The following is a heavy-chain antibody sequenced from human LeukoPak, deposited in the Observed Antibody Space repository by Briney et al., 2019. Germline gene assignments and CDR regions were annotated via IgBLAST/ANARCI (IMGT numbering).Heavy chain of an antibody. CDR3: ARELRDSSSWYIVNWFDP. CDR2: MNPNSGNT. J-gene: IGHJ5*02. Sequence: ASVKVSCKASGYTFTSYDINWVRQATGQGLEWMGWMNPNSGNTGYAQKFQGRVTMTRNTSISTAYMELSSLRSEDTAVYYCARELRDSSSWYIVNWFDPWGQGTLVTVSS. D-gene: IGHD6-13*01. CDR1: GYTFTSYD. V-gene: IGHV1-8*01.